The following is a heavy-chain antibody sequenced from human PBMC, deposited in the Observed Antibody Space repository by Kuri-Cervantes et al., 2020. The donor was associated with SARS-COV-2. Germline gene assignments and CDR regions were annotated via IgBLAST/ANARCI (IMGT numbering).Heavy chain of an antibody. V-gene: IGHV3-23*01. Sequence: GASLRLSCAASGSTFSTYVMSWVRQAPGKGLEWVSSISLSGDSTYYADSVRGRLTISRDNSKNALYLQMNSLRAEDTAVYYCARGSGRWRLDYWGQGTLVTGYS. CDR2: ISLSGDST. CDR1: GSTFSTYV. J-gene: IGHJ4*02. D-gene: IGHD1-26*01. CDR3: ARGSGRWRLDY.